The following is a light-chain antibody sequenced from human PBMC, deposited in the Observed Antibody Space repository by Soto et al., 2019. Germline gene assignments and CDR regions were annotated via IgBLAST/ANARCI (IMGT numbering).Light chain of an antibody. CDR1: SSDVGVYNY. CDR2: DVS. CDR3: ISYTSSTPVV. V-gene: IGLV2-14*01. J-gene: IGLJ2*01. Sequence: QSALTQPASVSGSPGQSITISCTGTSSDVGVYNYVSWYQQQPGKAPKLMIYDVSNRPSGVANRFSGSKSGNTASLTISGLQAEDEAEYYCISYTSSTPVVFCGGTQLTV.